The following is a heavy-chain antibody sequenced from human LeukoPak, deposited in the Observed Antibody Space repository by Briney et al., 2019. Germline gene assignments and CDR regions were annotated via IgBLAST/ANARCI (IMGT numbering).Heavy chain of an antibody. CDR3: ARDMGDRAYYSNKHNWFDP. V-gene: IGHV1-2*02. J-gene: IGHJ5*02. CDR2: INPNSGGT. Sequence: ASVKVSCKASGYTFTGYYMHWVRQAPGQGLEWMGWINPNSGGTNYAQKFQGRVTMTRDTSISTAYMELSRLRSDDTAVYYCARDMGDRAYYSNKHNWFDPWGQGTLVTVSS. CDR1: GYTFTGYY. D-gene: IGHD3-10*01.